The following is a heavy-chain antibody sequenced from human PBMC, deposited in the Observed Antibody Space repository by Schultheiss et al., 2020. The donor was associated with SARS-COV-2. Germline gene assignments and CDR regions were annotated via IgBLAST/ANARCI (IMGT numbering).Heavy chain of an antibody. CDR2: ISSGGSTI. CDR3: ARQYYDFWSGYYPYGMDV. CDR1: GFTFSSYE. D-gene: IGHD3-3*01. V-gene: IGHV3-48*03. J-gene: IGHJ6*02. Sequence: GGSLRLSCAASGFTFSSYEMNWVRQAPGKGLEWVSYISSGGSTIYYADSVKGRFTISRDNSKNTLYLQMNSLRAEDTAVYYCARQYYDFWSGYYPYGMDVWGQGTTVTVPS.